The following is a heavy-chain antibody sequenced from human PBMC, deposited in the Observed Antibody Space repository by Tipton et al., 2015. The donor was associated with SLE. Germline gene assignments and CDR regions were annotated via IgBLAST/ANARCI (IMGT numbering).Heavy chain of an antibody. V-gene: IGHV3-30*02. D-gene: IGHD6-13*01. CDR3: AKEDNNSWLTLHYYYYYAMDV. Sequence: SLRLSCAASRFTFSSYGMHWVRQAPGKGLEWVAFIRYDGRNKYYADSVKGRFTISRDNSKNTLYLQMNSLRAEDTAVYYCAKEDNNSWLTLHYYYYYAMDVWGQGTTVTVSS. J-gene: IGHJ6*02. CDR1: RFTFSSYG. CDR2: IRYDGRNK.